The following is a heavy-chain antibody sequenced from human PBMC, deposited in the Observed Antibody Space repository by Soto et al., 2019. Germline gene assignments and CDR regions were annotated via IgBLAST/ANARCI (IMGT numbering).Heavy chain of an antibody. V-gene: IGHV5-51*01. D-gene: IGHD6-6*01. CDR2: IYPGDSDT. Sequence: PGESLKISCKGSGYSFTSYWIGWVRQMPGKGLEWMGIIYPGDSDTRYSPSFQGQVTISADKSISTAYLQWSSLKASDTAMYYCASGIAARPDLSSYYYYGMDVWGQGTTVTVSS. CDR1: GYSFTSYW. CDR3: ASGIAARPDLSSYYYYGMDV. J-gene: IGHJ6*02.